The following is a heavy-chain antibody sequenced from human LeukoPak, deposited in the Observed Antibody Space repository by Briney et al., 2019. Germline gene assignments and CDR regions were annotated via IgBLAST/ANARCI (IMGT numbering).Heavy chain of an antibody. D-gene: IGHD3-22*01. V-gene: IGHV4-34*01. J-gene: IGHJ5*02. Sequence: PSKTLSLTCAVYVGSFSRYYWSWIRQPPGKGLEWIGEINHSRSSNYNPSLKCRGTISVEPSKNQFSLKLKSLAAAETALYYCGRVNYFDSGGYYWWFDAWGQGTLVTVSS. CDR3: GRVNYFDSGGYYWWFDA. CDR2: INHSRSS. CDR1: VGSFSRYY.